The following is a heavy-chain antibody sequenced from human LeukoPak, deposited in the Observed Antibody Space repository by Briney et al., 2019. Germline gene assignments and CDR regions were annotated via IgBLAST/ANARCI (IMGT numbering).Heavy chain of an antibody. D-gene: IGHD4-23*01. J-gene: IGHJ3*02. CDR2: INPNSGGT. Sequence: ASVKVSCKASGYTLTGFYIHWVRQAPGQGLEWMGWINPNSGGTNYAQKFQGRVTTTRDTSISTAYIELSRLRSDDTAVYYCARVCRVETTNDAFDIWGQGTMVTVSS. CDR1: GYTLTGFY. V-gene: IGHV1-2*02. CDR3: ARVCRVETTNDAFDI.